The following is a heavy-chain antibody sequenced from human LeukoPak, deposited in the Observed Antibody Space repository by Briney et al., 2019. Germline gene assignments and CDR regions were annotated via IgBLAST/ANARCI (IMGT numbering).Heavy chain of an antibody. D-gene: IGHD3-22*01. Sequence: ASVKVSCKASGRTFSSYAISWVRQAPGQGLEWMGRIIPILGIANYAQKFQGRVTITADKSTSTAYMELSSLRSEDTAVYYCASGLLHFDIWGQGTMVTVSS. V-gene: IGHV1-69*04. CDR3: ASGLLHFDI. CDR1: GRTFSSYA. J-gene: IGHJ3*02. CDR2: IIPILGIA.